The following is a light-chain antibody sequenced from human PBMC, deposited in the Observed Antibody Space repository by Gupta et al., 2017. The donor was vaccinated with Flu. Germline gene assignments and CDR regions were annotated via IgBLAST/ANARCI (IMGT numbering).Light chain of an antibody. J-gene: IGLJ1*01. Sequence: QSVLTQPPSASGTPGQRVTISCSGSSSNIGSNTVNWYQQLPGTAPKLLIYSNNQRPSGVPDRFSGSKSGTSASLAISGLQSEDEAEYYCAAWDDSLNVYVFGTGTKVTVL. CDR3: AAWDDSLNVYV. V-gene: IGLV1-44*01. CDR2: SNN. CDR1: SSNIGSNT.